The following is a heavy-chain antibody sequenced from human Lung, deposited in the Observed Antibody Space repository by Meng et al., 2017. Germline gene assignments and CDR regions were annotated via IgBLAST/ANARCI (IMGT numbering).Heavy chain of an antibody. Sequence: EVRVVESGGGLVQPGGSLRLSCAASGFTFRSYWMHWVRQAPGKGLVWVSRIRGDGGSIVYADSVKGRFTISRDNAKNTLFLQMNSLRAEDTAVYYCARESGYFEYWGQGILVTVSS. J-gene: IGHJ4*02. CDR1: GFTFRSYW. V-gene: IGHV3-74*03. CDR3: ARESGYFEY. CDR2: IRGDGGSI.